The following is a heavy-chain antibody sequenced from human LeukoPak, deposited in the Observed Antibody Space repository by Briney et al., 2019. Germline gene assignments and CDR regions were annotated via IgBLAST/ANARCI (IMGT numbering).Heavy chain of an antibody. V-gene: IGHV1-18*01. CDR3: ARGSLPDYHDSSAQEWDY. J-gene: IGHJ4*02. CDR2: ISAYNGNT. D-gene: IGHD3-22*01. Sequence: ASVKVSCKASGYTFTSYGISWVRQAPGQGLEWMGWISAYNGNTNYAQKLQGRVTMTTDTSTSTAYMELRSLRSDDTAVYYCARGSLPDYHDSSAQEWDYWGQGTLVTVSS. CDR1: GYTFTSYG.